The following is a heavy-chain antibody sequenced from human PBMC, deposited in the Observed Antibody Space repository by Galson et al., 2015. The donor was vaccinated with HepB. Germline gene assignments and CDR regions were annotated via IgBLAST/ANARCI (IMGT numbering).Heavy chain of an antibody. CDR2: IYPGDSDT. CDR3: ARHSVEHSAYNWFDP. D-gene: IGHD1-26*01. J-gene: IGHJ5*02. V-gene: IGHV5-51*01. Sequence: QSGAEVKKPGESLKISCKGSGYSFTSYWIGWVRQMPGKGLEWMGIIYPGDSDTRYSPSFQGQVTISADKSISTAYLQWSSLKASDTAMYYCARHSVEHSAYNWFDPWGQGTLVTVSS. CDR1: GYSFTSYW.